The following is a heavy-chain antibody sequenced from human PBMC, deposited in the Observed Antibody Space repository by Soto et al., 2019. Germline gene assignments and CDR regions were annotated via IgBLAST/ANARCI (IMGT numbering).Heavy chain of an antibody. CDR1: GFTLSSYA. CDR2: ISGSGGST. V-gene: IGHV3-23*01. Sequence: GGSLRLSCAASGFTLSSYAMSWVRQAPGKGLEWVSAISGSGGSTYYADSVKGRFTISRDNSKNTLYLQMNSLRAEDTAVYYCAKSQDYDILTGYYSDYWGQGTLVTVSS. J-gene: IGHJ4*02. CDR3: AKSQDYDILTGYYSDY. D-gene: IGHD3-9*01.